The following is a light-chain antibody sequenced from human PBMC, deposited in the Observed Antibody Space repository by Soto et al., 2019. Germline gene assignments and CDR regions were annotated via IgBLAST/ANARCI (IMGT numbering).Light chain of an antibody. V-gene: IGLV6-57*02. CDR3: QSYGNNNQV. CDR2: ENN. CDR1: SGSIASNY. Sequence: NFMLTQPHSVSESPGKTVTISCTGSSGSIASNYVQWYQQRPGSAPTTVIYENNKRSSGVPDRFSGSIDSSSNSASLTISGLKTEDEADYYCQSYGNNNQVFGGGTQLTVL. J-gene: IGLJ7*01.